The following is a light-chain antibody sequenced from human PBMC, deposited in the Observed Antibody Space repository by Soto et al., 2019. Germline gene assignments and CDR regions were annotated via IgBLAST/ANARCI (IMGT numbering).Light chain of an antibody. J-gene: IGKJ4*01. Sequence: EIVITQSPATLSVSPGEGATLSFRASQGIGSTLAWYQQKPGQTPRLLIYGASTRATGVPARFSGSGSGTDFTLTISSLEPEDVAVYYCQQRSNWPWLTFGGGTKVDIK. V-gene: IGKV3D-11*01. CDR1: QGIGST. CDR2: GAS. CDR3: QQRSNWPWLT.